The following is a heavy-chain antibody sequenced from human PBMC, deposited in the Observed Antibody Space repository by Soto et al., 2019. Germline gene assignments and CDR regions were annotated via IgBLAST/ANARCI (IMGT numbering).Heavy chain of an antibody. D-gene: IGHD2-2*02. CDR3: ARQEYCSSTSCYKVDS. V-gene: IGHV5-51*01. CDR1: GNSFTSYW. J-gene: IGHJ4*02. CDR2: IYLGDSNT. Sequence: PGESLKISCTGSGNSFTSYWIGWVCQMPGKGLEWMGIIYLGDSNTRYSPTFQGQVTISADRSIGTAYLQWSSLKASDTAMYYCARQEYCSSTSCYKVDSWGQGTLVTVSS.